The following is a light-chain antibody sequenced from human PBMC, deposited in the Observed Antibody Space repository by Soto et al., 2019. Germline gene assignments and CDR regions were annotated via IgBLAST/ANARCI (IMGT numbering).Light chain of an antibody. J-gene: IGKJ3*01. CDR1: QSISSW. CDR3: QQYNSYPPFT. V-gene: IGKV1-5*03. CDR2: KAS. Sequence: DIQMTQSPSTLSASVGDRVTITCRASQSISSWLAWYQQKPGKAPKLLIYKASSLESGVPSRFSGSGSGTEFTLTISSLQPDDFATYYCQQYNSYPPFTFGPGTKVDIK.